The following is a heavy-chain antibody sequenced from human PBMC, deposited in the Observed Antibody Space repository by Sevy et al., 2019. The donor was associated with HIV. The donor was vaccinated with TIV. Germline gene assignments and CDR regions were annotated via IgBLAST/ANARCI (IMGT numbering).Heavy chain of an antibody. Sequence: SETLSLTCTVSGGSFSSGDYDWGWIRQAPGKGLEWIGSIYFTGRSDHNPSLKSRVTISVDTSKNQFSLKLSSVTAADTAVYYCAREYYYGSGRGYWGQGTLVTVSS. CDR1: GGSFSSGDYD. CDR2: IYFTGRS. J-gene: IGHJ4*02. V-gene: IGHV4-39*02. CDR3: AREYYYGSGRGY. D-gene: IGHD3-10*01.